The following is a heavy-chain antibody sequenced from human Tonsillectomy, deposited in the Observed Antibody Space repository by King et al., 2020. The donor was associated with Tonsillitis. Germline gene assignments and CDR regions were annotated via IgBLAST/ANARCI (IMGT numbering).Heavy chain of an antibody. CDR3: AREDYGDFPY. Sequence: VPLQESGPGLVKPSQTLSLTCTVSGASINSDTYYWNWIRQPAGEGLEWIGRIFASGSASSNPSLKSRVTLSVDTSKNQFSLKLTSVTAADTAVYYCAREDYGDFPYWGQGTLVAVSS. V-gene: IGHV4-61*02. D-gene: IGHD4-17*01. CDR1: GASINSDTYY. CDR2: IFASGSA. J-gene: IGHJ4*02.